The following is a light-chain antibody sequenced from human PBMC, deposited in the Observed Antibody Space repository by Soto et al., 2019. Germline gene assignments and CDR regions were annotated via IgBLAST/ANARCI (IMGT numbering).Light chain of an antibody. CDR2: EVS. J-gene: IGLJ1*01. Sequence: QSVLTQHASVSGSPGKSITISCTGTSSDVGSYNYVSWYQLHPGKAPKLMIYEVSNRPSGVSNRFSGSKSGDTASLTISGLQAEDEADYYCSSYTTRTTLYVFGTWTKVTVL. V-gene: IGLV2-14*01. CDR3: SSYTTRTTLYV. CDR1: SSDVGSYNY.